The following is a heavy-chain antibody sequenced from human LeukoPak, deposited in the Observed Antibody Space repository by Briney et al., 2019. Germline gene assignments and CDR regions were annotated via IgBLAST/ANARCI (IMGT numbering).Heavy chain of an antibody. D-gene: IGHD6-13*01. J-gene: IGHJ5*02. CDR2: FDPEDGET. CDR1: GYTLTELS. Sequence: ASVKVSCKVSGYTLTELSMHWVRQAPGKGLEWMGGFDPEDGETIYAQKFQGRVTMTEDTSTDTAYMELSSLRSEDTAVYHCARVGHFAAAGTGWFDPWGQGTLVTVSS. CDR3: ARVGHFAAAGTGWFDP. V-gene: IGHV1-24*01.